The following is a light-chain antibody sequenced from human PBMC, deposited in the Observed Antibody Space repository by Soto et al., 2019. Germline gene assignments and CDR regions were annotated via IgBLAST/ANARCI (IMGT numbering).Light chain of an antibody. CDR1: QSISSNY. CDR2: DAS. CDR3: QQYRMSPNT. Sequence: EIVLTQSPGTLSLSPGERATLSCGASQSISSNYLAWYQQKPDQAPRLLIYDASSRASGIPGRFSGSGSGTNFTLTISRLEPEDFAVYYCQQYRMSPNTFGQGTRLEIK. V-gene: IGKV3-20*01. J-gene: IGKJ5*01.